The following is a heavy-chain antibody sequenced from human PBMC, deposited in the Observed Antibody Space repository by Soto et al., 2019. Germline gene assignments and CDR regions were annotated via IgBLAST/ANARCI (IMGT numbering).Heavy chain of an antibody. CDR1: DYTFTSYG. J-gene: IGHJ4*02. CDR3: ARWAPPNDY. V-gene: IGHV1-18*01. Sequence: QVQLVQSGAEVKKPGATVKVSCKDSDYTFTSYGISWVRQDPGQGLEWMGWSSAYNGNTNFAQKLQGRVTMTTDTSTSTAYMELRSLRYDDTAVYYCARWAPPNDYWGQGTMVTVSS. CDR2: SSAYNGNT. D-gene: IGHD1-26*01.